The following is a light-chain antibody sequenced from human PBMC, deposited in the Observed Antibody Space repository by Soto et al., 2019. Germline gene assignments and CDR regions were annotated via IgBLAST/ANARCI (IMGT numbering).Light chain of an antibody. J-gene: IGLJ3*02. V-gene: IGLV1-51*01. CDR3: GSWDSSLSAGGVV. CDR2: DNN. CDR1: SSDIGNNY. Sequence: QSVLTQPPSVSAAPGQKVTISCSGSSSDIGNNYVSWYQHLPGTAPKLLIYDNNNRPSGIPDRFSGSKSGTSATLGITGLQTGDEADYYCGSWDSSLSAGGVVFGGVTKLTVL.